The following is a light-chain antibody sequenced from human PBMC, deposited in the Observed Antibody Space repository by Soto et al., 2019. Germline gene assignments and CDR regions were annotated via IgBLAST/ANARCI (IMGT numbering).Light chain of an antibody. CDR2: DAS. CDR3: QQRSNWPPIIT. J-gene: IGKJ4*01. V-gene: IGKV3-11*01. Sequence: EIVLTQSPATLSLSPGERATLSCGASQSVTTYLAWYQQKPGQAPRLLIYDASNRAPGIPARFSGSGSGTDFTLTVSSLEPEDSALYYCQQRSNWPPIITFGGGTKVDIK. CDR1: QSVTTY.